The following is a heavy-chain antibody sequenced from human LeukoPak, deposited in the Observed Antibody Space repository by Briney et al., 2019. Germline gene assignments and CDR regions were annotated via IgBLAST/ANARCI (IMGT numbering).Heavy chain of an antibody. CDR2: IIPFLGIA. Sequence: SVKVSCKASGGTFSSYAISWVRQAPGQGLEGMGRIIPFLGIANYAQKFQGRVTITADKSTSTAYMELSSLRSEDTAVYYCVRDNSSSENYYYGMDVWGEGTTLTLS. J-gene: IGHJ6*01. CDR1: GGTFSSYA. D-gene: IGHD2-2*01. CDR3: VRDNSSSENYYYGMDV. V-gene: IGHV1-69*04.